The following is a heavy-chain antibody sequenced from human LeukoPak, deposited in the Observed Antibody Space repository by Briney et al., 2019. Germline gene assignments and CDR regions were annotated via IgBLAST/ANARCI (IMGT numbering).Heavy chain of an antibody. CDR2: INHSGST. Sequence: SETLSLTRAVYGGSFSGYYWSWIRQPPGKGLEWIGEINHSGSTNYNPSLKSRVTISVDTSKNQFSLKLSSVTAADTAVYYCARRYVSLWFGELVRWFDPWGQGTLVTVSS. CDR1: GGSFSGYY. J-gene: IGHJ5*02. V-gene: IGHV4-34*01. D-gene: IGHD3-10*01. CDR3: ARRYVSLWFGELVRWFDP.